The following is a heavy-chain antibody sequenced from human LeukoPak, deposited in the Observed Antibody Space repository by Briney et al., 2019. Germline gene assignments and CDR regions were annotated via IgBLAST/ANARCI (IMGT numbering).Heavy chain of an antibody. J-gene: IGHJ4*02. Sequence: GASVKVSCKASGGTFSSYAISWVRQAPGQGLEWMGRIIPILGIANYAQKFQGRVTITADKSTSTAYMELSSLRSEDTAVYYCARDQSVVVVAATDYWGRGTLVTVSS. CDR1: GGTFSSYA. CDR2: IIPILGIA. D-gene: IGHD2-15*01. CDR3: ARDQSVVVVAATDY. V-gene: IGHV1-69*04.